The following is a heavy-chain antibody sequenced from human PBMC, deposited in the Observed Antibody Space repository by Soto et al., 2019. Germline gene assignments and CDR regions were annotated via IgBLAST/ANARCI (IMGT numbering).Heavy chain of an antibody. J-gene: IGHJ6*02. CDR2: ISGSGGST. CDR1: GFTFSSYA. D-gene: IGHD5-12*01. CDR3: AKDEGYSGYDYYRIYYYYGMDV. Sequence: EVQLLESGGGLVQPGGSLRLSCAASGFTFSSYAMSWVRQAPGKGLEWVSAISGSGGSTYYADSVKGRFTISRDNSKNTLYLQMNSLRAEDTAVYYCAKDEGYSGYDYYRIYYYYGMDVWGQGTTVTVSS. V-gene: IGHV3-23*01.